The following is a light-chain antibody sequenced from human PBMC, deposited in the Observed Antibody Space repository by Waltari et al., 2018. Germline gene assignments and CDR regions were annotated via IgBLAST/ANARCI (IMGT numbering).Light chain of an antibody. V-gene: IGKV3-20*01. CDR3: QQYGGSPLFT. CDR1: QSLTSSF. Sequence: EIVLTQSPGTLSLSPGERVTLSCRASQSLTSSFLAWYQQKPGQAPRLLIYGASHRATGIPDRFSGSGSGTDFTLTIRRLEPEDFAVYYCQQYGGSPLFTFGPGTKVDI. J-gene: IGKJ3*01. CDR2: GAS.